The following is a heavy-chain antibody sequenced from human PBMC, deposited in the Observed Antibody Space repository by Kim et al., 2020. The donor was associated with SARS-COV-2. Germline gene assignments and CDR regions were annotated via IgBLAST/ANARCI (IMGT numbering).Heavy chain of an antibody. V-gene: IGHV4-39*06. Sequence: YNPSLKRRDPISEDKSRNQFPLRLSSVTAADTAVYYCAREEVIMTFDIWGQGTMVTVSS. J-gene: IGHJ3*02. CDR3: AREEVIMTFDI. D-gene: IGHD3-3*01.